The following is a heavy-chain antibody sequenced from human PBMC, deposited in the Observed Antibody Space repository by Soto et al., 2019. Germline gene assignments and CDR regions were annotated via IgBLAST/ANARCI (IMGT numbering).Heavy chain of an antibody. Sequence: EVQLVESGGGLVQPGGSLRLSCAASGSTFTNFWMSWVRQTPGKGLEWVANINQDGSEKNYVDSVKGRFTISRDNAKKSLYLQLNSLRAEDTAMYYCARDAKSGEMKSCSGGSCYSRAFYYYGLDIWGQGTTVTVS. CDR2: INQDGSEK. J-gene: IGHJ6*02. CDR1: GSTFTNFW. CDR3: ARDAKSGEMKSCSGGSCYSRAFYYYGLDI. V-gene: IGHV3-7*01. D-gene: IGHD2-15*01.